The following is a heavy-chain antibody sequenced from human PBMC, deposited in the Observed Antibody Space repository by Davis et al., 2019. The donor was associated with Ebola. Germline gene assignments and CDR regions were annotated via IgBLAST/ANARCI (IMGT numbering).Heavy chain of an antibody. V-gene: IGHV3-23*01. CDR3: AKVEFDY. Sequence: GGSLRLSCAASGFTFGDYAMSWVRQAPGKGLEWVSAISGSSDSAYYADSVKGRFTISRDNSKNTLYLQMNSLRAEDTAVYYCAKVEFDYWGQGTLVTVSS. J-gene: IGHJ4*02. CDR2: ISGSSDSA. CDR1: GFTFGDYA.